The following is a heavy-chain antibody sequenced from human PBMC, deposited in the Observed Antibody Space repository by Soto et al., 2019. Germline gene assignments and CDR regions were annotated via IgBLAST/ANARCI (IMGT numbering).Heavy chain of an antibody. CDR2: IGSSGGTT. D-gene: IGHD4-17*01. Sequence: WGSLRLSCAASGFTFSNYAMSWVRQAPGKGLEWVSGIGSSGGTTHLADSVKGRFTISRDNSKNTLYLQMNSLRVEDTAVYYCGKDPNGDYIGAFDIWGQGTMVTVSS. J-gene: IGHJ3*02. CDR3: GKDPNGDYIGAFDI. CDR1: GFTFSNYA. V-gene: IGHV3-23*01.